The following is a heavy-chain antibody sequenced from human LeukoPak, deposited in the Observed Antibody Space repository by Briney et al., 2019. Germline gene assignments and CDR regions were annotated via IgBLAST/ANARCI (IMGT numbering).Heavy chain of an antibody. CDR3: ARGEVYSSSWYFDY. D-gene: IGHD6-13*01. CDR1: GGTFSSYD. Sequence: SVKVSCKASGGTFSSYDISWVRQAPGQGLEWMGGIIPIFGTANYAQKFQGRVTITTDESTSTAFMELSSLRSEDTAVYYCARGEVYSSSWYFDYWGQGTLVTVSS. V-gene: IGHV1-69*05. J-gene: IGHJ4*02. CDR2: IIPIFGTA.